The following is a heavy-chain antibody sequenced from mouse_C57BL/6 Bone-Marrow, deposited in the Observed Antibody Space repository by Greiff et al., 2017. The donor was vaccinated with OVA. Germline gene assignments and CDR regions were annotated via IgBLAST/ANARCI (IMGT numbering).Heavy chain of an antibody. CDR1: GYSITSGYY. J-gene: IGHJ4*01. V-gene: IGHV3-6*01. D-gene: IGHD2-1*01. CDR3: ARGGNPAMDY. CDR2: ISYDGSN. Sequence: EESGPGLVKPSQSLSLTCSVTGYSITSGYYWNWIRQFPGNKLEWMGYISYDGSNNYNPSLKNRISITRDTSKNQFFLKLNSVTTEDTATYYCARGGNPAMDYWGQGTSVTVSS.